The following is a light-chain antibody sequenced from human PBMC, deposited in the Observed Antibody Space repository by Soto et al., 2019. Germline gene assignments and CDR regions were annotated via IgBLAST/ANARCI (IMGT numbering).Light chain of an antibody. CDR3: QHRSNSPPSWT. V-gene: IGKV3-11*01. CDR1: QSIGPY. J-gene: IGKJ1*01. CDR2: DAS. Sequence: LLTQSPATLALSPGDRATLSCRASQSIGPYVAWYQQRPGQAPRLLIYDASNRDTGIPARFSGSGSGTDFTLTISSLEPEDVAVYFCQHRSNSPPSWTFGQGTKVEI.